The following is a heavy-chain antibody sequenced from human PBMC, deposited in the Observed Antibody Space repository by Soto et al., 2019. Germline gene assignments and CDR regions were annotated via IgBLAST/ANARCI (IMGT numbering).Heavy chain of an antibody. CDR1: GGTFSSYA. D-gene: IGHD6-13*01. CDR2: IIPIFGTA. Sequence: QVQLVQSGAEVKKPGSSVKVSCKASGGTFSSYAVSWVRQAPGQGLEWMGGIIPIFGTANYAQKFQGRVTITADESTSTAYMELSSLRSEDTAVYYCARLGIAAAAPRYYYYGMDIWGQGTTVTVS. CDR3: ARLGIAAAAPRYYYYGMDI. V-gene: IGHV1-69*01. J-gene: IGHJ6*02.